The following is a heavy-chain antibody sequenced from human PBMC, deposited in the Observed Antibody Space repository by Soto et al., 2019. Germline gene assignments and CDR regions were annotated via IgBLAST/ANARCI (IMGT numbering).Heavy chain of an antibody. Sequence: GGSLRLSCAASGITFSNAGMNWVRQAPGKGLEYIGRIRSKTDGGTTEYAAPVEGRFTISRDDSKNTLYLQMGGLKTEDTAVYYCTTTRPGTNAFDNWGQGTLVTVSS. CDR2: IRSKTDGGTT. J-gene: IGHJ3*02. V-gene: IGHV3-15*01. CDR3: TTTRPGTNAFDN. D-gene: IGHD6-13*01. CDR1: GITFSNAG.